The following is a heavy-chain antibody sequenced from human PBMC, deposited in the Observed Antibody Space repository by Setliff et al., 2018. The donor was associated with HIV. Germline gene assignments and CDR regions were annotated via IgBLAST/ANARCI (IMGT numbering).Heavy chain of an antibody. CDR1: GFTFTGYY. Sequence: ASVKVSCKPSGFTFTGYYLHWVRQAPGQGLEWMGWIKPNSGVTNFAQKFQGRVTMTRDTSISTAYMELNRLRSDDTAVYYCARGRYFRDISDSLFDFWGQGTLVTVSS. V-gene: IGHV1-2*02. CDR2: IKPNSGVT. D-gene: IGHD2-21*01. CDR3: ARGRYFRDISDSLFDF. J-gene: IGHJ4*02.